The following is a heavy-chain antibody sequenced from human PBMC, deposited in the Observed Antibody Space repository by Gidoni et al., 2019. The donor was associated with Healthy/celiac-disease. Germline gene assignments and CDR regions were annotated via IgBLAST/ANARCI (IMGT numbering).Heavy chain of an antibody. CDR3: ALPPGYSYGLGY. D-gene: IGHD5-18*01. J-gene: IGHJ4*02. CDR2: INAGNGNT. CDR1: GYTFTSYA. Sequence: QVQLVQSGAEVKKPGASVKVSCKASGYTFTSYAMHWVRQAPGQRLEWMGWINAGNGNTKYSQKFQGRVTITRDTSASTAYMELSSLRSEDTAVYYCALPPGYSYGLGYWGQGTLVTVSS. V-gene: IGHV1-3*01.